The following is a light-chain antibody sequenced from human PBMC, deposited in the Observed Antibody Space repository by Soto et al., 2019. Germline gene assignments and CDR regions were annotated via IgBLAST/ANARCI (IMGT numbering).Light chain of an antibody. CDR3: QQDGSSPRT. CDR2: DAS. V-gene: IGKV3-20*01. J-gene: IGKJ1*01. Sequence: EIVLTQSPGTLSLSPGERVTLSCRASQSVSSSYLAWYQQKPGQAPRLLIYDASSRATGIPDRFGGSGSGTDFTLTISRLEPEDFAVYYCQQDGSSPRTFGQGTKVEI. CDR1: QSVSSSY.